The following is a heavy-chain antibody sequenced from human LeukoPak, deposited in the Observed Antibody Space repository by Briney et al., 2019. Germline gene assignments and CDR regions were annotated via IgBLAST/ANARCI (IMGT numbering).Heavy chain of an antibody. CDR1: GLTFSSYS. V-gene: IGHV3-21*06. D-gene: IGHD3-22*01. Sequence: GGSLRLSCVASGLTFSSYSMNWVRQAPGKGLEWVSSIGRDGYYIYYAASVEGRFTISRDNAKNSLFLEMNSLGAEDTAVYYCASGYYLDSPRGNFDYWGQGTLVTVSS. CDR2: IGRDGYYI. CDR3: ASGYYLDSPRGNFDY. J-gene: IGHJ4*02.